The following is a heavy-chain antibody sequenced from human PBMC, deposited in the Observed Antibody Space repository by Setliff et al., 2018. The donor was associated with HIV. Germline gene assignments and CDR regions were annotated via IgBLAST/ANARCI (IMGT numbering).Heavy chain of an antibody. D-gene: IGHD3-3*01. CDR3: ARGRTYYDFWSGQDYYYYMDV. V-gene: IGHV4-34*01. J-gene: IGHJ6*03. CDR2: INHSGST. CDR1: GGSSSGYY. Sequence: PSETLSLTCAVYGGSSSGYYWSWIRQPPGKGLEWIGEINHSGSTNYNPSLKSRVTISVDTSKNQFSLKLSSVTAADTAVYYCARGRTYYDFWSGQDYYYYMDVWGKGTTVTVSS.